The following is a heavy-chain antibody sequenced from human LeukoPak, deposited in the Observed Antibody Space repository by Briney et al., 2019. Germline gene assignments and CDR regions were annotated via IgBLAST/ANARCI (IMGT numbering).Heavy chain of an antibody. Sequence: SVKDSCKASGGSFSNFGISWVRQAPGQGLEWMGGILPVSNTANNAQNFQGRVTFTADTSTGTAYMELSSLRSEDTAVYYCARADRYYYDSSGPLGPWGQGTLVTVSS. D-gene: IGHD3-22*01. V-gene: IGHV1-69*06. J-gene: IGHJ5*02. CDR1: GGSFSNFG. CDR2: ILPVSNTA. CDR3: ARADRYYYDSSGPLGP.